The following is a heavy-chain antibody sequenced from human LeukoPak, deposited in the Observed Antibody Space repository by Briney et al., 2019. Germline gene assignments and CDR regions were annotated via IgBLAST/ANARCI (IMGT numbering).Heavy chain of an antibody. V-gene: IGHV3-30*04. Sequence: PGGSLRLSCAASGFTFSSYAMHWVRQAPGKGLEWVAVISYDGSNKYYADSVKGRFTISRDNSKNTLYLQMNSLRAEDTAVYYCARGTVGESGTLEYYYYYMDVWGKGTTVTVSS. D-gene: IGHD3-10*01. CDR1: GFTFSSYA. CDR2: ISYDGSNK. CDR3: ARGTVGESGTLEYYYYYMDV. J-gene: IGHJ6*03.